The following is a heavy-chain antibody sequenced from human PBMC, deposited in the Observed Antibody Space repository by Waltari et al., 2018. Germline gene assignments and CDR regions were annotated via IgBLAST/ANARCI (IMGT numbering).Heavy chain of an antibody. CDR3: TTRVAISGVPGMPDY. V-gene: IGHV3-53*01. J-gene: IGHJ4*02. CDR1: GFTVSSTY. D-gene: IGHD2-15*01. Sequence: EVQLVESGGGLIQAGGSLRLSCAASGFTVSSTYMAWVRQAPGKGLESVAISYSYGTTSYADSVKGRVTISRDNSKNTLFLQMSSVRVDDTAMYYCTTRVAISGVPGMPDYWGQGTLVTVSS. CDR2: SYSYGTT.